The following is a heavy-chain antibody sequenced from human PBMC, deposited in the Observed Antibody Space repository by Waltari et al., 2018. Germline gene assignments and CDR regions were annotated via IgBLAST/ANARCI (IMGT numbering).Heavy chain of an antibody. J-gene: IGHJ4*02. CDR2: INAGNGNT. Sequence: QVQLVQSGAEVQKPGASVKVSCKASGYTFTSYAMHWVRQAPGQRLEWMGWINAGNGNTKYSQKFQGRVTITRDTSASTAYMELSSLRSEDTAVYYCARGAYYDILTGSPLDYWGQGTLVTVSS. CDR1: GYTFTSYA. CDR3: ARGAYYDILTGSPLDY. V-gene: IGHV1-3*01. D-gene: IGHD3-9*01.